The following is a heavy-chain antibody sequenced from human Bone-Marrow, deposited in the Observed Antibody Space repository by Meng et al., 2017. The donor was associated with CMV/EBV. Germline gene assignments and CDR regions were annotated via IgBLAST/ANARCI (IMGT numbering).Heavy chain of an antibody. Sequence: GSFSGYYWSWIRQPPGKGLEWIGEINHSGSTNYNPSLKSRVTISVDTSKNQFPLKLSSVTAADTAVYYCARRRIAAAGQRMRRWFDPWGQGTLVTVSS. V-gene: IGHV4-34*01. D-gene: IGHD6-13*01. CDR3: ARRRIAAAGQRMRRWFDP. J-gene: IGHJ5*02. CDR1: GSFSGYY. CDR2: INHSGST.